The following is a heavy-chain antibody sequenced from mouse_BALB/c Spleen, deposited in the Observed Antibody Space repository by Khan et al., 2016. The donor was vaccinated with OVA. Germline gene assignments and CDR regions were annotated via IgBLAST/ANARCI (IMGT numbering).Heavy chain of an antibody. CDR3: ATLYGNAFAF. CDR1: GFNIKDTY. Sequence: EVQLKESGAELVKPGDSVKLSCSASGFNIKDTYIHWMKQRPEQGLEWIGRIDPPHDDSKYGPKFQAKATLTADTSSNTAYLQLSSLTSEDTAVYYCATLYGNAFAFWGQGTLVSVSA. CDR2: IDPPHDDS. D-gene: IGHD2-1*01. V-gene: IGHV14-3*02. J-gene: IGHJ3*01.